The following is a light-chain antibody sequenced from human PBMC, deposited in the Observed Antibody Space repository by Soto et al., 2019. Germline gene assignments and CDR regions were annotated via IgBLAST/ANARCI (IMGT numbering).Light chain of an antibody. CDR2: DVT. V-gene: IGLV2-11*01. Sequence: QSALTQPRSVSGSPGQSVTISCTGTSSDVGGYNYVSWYQQHPGKAPKLMIYDVTKRPSGVPDRFSGSKSGNTASLTISGLQAEDEADYFGCSYAASAIFGGGTKLTVL. J-gene: IGLJ2*01. CDR3: CSYAASAI. CDR1: SSDVGGYNY.